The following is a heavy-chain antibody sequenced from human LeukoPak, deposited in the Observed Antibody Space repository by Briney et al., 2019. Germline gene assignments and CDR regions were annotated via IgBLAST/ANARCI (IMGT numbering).Heavy chain of an antibody. Sequence: GGSLRLSCAASGFTFSSYAMSWVRQAPGKGLEWVSAISGSGGSTYYADSVKGRFTISRDNSKNTLYLQMNSLRAEDTAVYYCAKDSSYYYGSGSYYTPYYFDYWGQGTLVTVSS. V-gene: IGHV3-23*01. J-gene: IGHJ4*02. CDR1: GFTFSSYA. D-gene: IGHD3-10*01. CDR2: ISGSGGST. CDR3: AKDSSYYYGSGSYYTPYYFDY.